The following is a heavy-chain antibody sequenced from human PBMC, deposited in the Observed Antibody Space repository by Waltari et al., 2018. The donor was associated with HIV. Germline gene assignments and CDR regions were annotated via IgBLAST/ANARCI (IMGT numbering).Heavy chain of an antibody. CDR1: GFTLSSYW. J-gene: IGHJ4*02. D-gene: IGHD3-10*01. CDR2: RTQDGGEK. CDR3: ARGGFYGSGSKVN. Sequence: EVQLVESGGGLVQPGGSLRLSCAASGFTLSSYWMSWVRQAPGKGLEGGANRTQDGGEKYYVDSVNGRFTISRDNAENSLYLQMNSLRAEDTAVYYGARGGFYGSGSKVNWGQGTLVTVSS. V-gene: IGHV3-7*04.